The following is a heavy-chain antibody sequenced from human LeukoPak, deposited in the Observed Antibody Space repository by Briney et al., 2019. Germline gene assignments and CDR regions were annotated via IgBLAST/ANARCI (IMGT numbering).Heavy chain of an antibody. J-gene: IGHJ4*02. CDR3: AAVAPYDSSGYYYFDY. V-gene: IGHV1-58*02. D-gene: IGHD3-22*01. CDR1: GFTFTSSA. CDR2: IFVGSGNT. Sequence: SVNVSCKASGFTFTSSAMQWVRQARGQRLEWIGWIFVGSGNTNYAQTFQERVTITRDMSTSTAYMELSSLRSEDTAVYYCAAVAPYDSSGYYYFDYWGQGTLVTVSS.